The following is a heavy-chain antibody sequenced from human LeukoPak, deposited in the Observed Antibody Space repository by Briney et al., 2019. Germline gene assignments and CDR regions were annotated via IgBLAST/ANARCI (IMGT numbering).Heavy chain of an antibody. CDR3: ARDSIPKGLYYMDV. V-gene: IGHV3-21*01. D-gene: IGHD2/OR15-2a*01. J-gene: IGHJ6*03. CDR2: ISSSSSYI. Sequence: GGSLRLSCAASGFTFSNAWMSWVRQAPGKGLEWVSSISSSSSYIYYADSVKGRFTISRDNAKNSLYLQMNSLRAEDTAVYYCARDSIPKGLYYMDVWGKGTTVTVSS. CDR1: GFTFSNAW.